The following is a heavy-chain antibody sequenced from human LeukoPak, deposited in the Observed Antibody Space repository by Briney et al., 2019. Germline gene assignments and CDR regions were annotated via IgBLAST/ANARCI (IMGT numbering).Heavy chain of an antibody. CDR3: VRAGGAYDRGS. CDR1: GFSFSSYW. V-gene: IGHV3-74*01. J-gene: IGHJ4*02. Sequence: PGGSLRLSCAASGFSFSSYWMYWVRQAPGKGLVWVSRINSDGSFTTYADSVKGRFTISRDNAKNTVFLQMNSLRAEDTAVYYCVRAGGAYDRGSWGQGTLVTVSS. D-gene: IGHD5-12*01. CDR2: INSDGSFT.